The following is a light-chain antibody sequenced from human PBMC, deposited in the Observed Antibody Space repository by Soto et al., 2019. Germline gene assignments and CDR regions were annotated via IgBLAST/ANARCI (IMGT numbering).Light chain of an antibody. Sequence: QSVLTQPASVSGPPGQSITISCTGTSSDVGGYNYVSWYQQYPGKAPKLMIYEVSNRPSGVSNRFSGSKSGNTASLTISGLQAEDEADYYCSSYTSSSTSVVFGGGTKLTVL. V-gene: IGLV2-14*01. CDR3: SSYTSSSTSVV. CDR1: SSDVGGYNY. CDR2: EVS. J-gene: IGLJ2*01.